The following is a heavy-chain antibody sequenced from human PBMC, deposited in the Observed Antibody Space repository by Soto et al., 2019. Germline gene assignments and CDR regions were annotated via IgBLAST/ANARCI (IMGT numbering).Heavy chain of an antibody. V-gene: IGHV1-69*13. CDR3: APHLIAARPPGAEGAY. CDR1: GGTFSSYA. Sequence: ASVKVSCKASGGTFSSYAISWVRQAPGQGLEWMGGIIPIFGTANYAQKFQGRVTITADESTSTAYMELSSLRSEDTAVYYCAPHLIAARPPGAEGAYWGQGTLVTVSS. J-gene: IGHJ4*02. CDR2: IIPIFGTA. D-gene: IGHD6-6*01.